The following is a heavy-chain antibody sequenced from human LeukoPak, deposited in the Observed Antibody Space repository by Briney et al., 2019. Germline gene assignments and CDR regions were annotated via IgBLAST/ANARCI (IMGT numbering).Heavy chain of an antibody. CDR3: ARVVSVYYDSSGYYHAFDI. CDR1: GGSISSGYY. V-gene: IGHV4-38-2*02. D-gene: IGHD3-22*01. Sequence: PSETLSLTCTVSGGSISSGYYWGWIRQPPGKGLEWIGSIYHSGSTYYNPSLKSRVTISVDTSKNQFSLKLSSVTAADTAVYYCARVVSVYYDSSGYYHAFDIWGQGTMVTVSS. J-gene: IGHJ3*02. CDR2: IYHSGST.